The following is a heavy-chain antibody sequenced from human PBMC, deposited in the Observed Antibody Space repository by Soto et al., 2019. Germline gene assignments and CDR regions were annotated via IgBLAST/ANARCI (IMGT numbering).Heavy chain of an antibody. D-gene: IGHD3-3*01. J-gene: IGHJ5*02. V-gene: IGHV2-5*02. Sequence: QITLKESGPTLVKPTQTLTLTCTFSGFSLSTSGVGVGWIRQPPGKALEWLALIYWDDDKRYSPSLKSRLTITKDTSKNQVVLTMTNMDPVDTATYYCAHVKWRWLSFEYDFWSGSHWGPNWFDPWGQGTLVTVSS. CDR2: IYWDDDK. CDR3: AHVKWRWLSFEYDFWSGSHWGPNWFDP. CDR1: GFSLSTSGVG.